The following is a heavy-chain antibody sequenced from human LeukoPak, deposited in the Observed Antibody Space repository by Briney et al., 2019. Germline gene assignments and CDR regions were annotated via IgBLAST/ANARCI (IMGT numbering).Heavy chain of an antibody. Sequence: GGSLSLSCAASGFTFSNHAMSWVRQAQGKGLEWVSSISASGGSTYYADAVKGRFTISRDNSKNTLYLQMNSLRAEDTAVYYCAKGPTTVTTAFDYWGQGTLVSVSS. CDR1: GFTFSNHA. CDR3: AKGPTTVTTAFDY. CDR2: ISASGGST. D-gene: IGHD4-17*01. J-gene: IGHJ4*02. V-gene: IGHV3-23*01.